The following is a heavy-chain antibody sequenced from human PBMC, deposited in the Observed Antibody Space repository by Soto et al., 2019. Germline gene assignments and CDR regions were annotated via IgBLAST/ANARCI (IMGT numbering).Heavy chain of an antibody. J-gene: IGHJ4*02. CDR1: GWSFSGYY. CDR3: ARSGGYYYDFDS. D-gene: IGHD3-22*01. V-gene: IGHV4-34*01. CDR2: INHSGST. Sequence: SETLSLTCAVYGWSFSGYYWSWIRQPPGKGLEWIGEINHSGSTNYNPSLKSRVTMSVDTSKNQFSLKLRSVTAADTAVYYCARSGGYYYDFDSWGQGTQVTVSS.